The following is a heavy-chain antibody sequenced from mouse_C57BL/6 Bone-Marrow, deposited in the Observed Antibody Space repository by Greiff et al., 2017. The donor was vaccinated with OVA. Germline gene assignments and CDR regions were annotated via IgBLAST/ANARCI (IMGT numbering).Heavy chain of an antibody. Sequence: EVQRVESGGGLVKPGGSLKLSCAASGFTFSDYGMHWVRQAPEKGLEWVAYISSGSSTIYYADTVKGRFTISRDNAKNTLFLQMTSLRSEDTAMYYCARPVYYGSSFAWFAYWGQGTLVTVSA. V-gene: IGHV5-17*01. CDR1: GFTFSDYG. J-gene: IGHJ3*01. CDR2: ISSGSSTI. CDR3: ARPVYYGSSFAWFAY. D-gene: IGHD1-1*01.